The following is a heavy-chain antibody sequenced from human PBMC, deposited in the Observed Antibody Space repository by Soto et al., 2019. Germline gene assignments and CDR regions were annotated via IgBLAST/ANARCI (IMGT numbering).Heavy chain of an antibody. CDR3: ARDLSPVPAASFAC. CDR1: GFTFSSYG. CDR2: IWYDGSNK. Sequence: PGGSLRLSCAASGFTFSSYGMHWVRQAPGKGLEWVAVIWYDGSNKYYADSVKGRFTISRDNSKNTLYLQMNSLRAEDTAVYYCARDLSPVPAASFACWGQGTLVTVSS. D-gene: IGHD2-2*01. J-gene: IGHJ4*02. V-gene: IGHV3-33*01.